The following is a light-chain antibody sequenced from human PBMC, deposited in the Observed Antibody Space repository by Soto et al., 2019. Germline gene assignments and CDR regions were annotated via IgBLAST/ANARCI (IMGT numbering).Light chain of an antibody. CDR1: QSISSW. Sequence: DIQMTQSPSTLSASVGDRVTITCRASQSISSWLAWYQQKPGKAPKLLIYDASTLESGVPSRFSGSGSGTEFTLTISSLQPDDFATYYCQHHNSYSRRTFGPGPKVDIK. CDR2: DAS. V-gene: IGKV1-5*01. CDR3: QHHNSYSRRT. J-gene: IGKJ3*01.